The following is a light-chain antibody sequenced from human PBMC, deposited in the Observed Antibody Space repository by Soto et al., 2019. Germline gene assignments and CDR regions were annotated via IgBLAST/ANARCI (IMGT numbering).Light chain of an antibody. V-gene: IGKV1-27*01. CDR2: AAS. CDR3: QKYNSAPKT. J-gene: IGKJ1*01. Sequence: DIQMTQSPSSLSASVGDRVTITCRASQGISNYLAWYQQKPGKVPKLLIYAASTLQSGVPFRFSGSGSGTDFTLTISSQQPEDVATYYCQKYNSAPKTFGQGTKVQIK. CDR1: QGISNY.